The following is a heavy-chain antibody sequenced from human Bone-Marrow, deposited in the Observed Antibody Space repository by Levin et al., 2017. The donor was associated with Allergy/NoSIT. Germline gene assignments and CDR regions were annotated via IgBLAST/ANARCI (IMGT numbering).Heavy chain of an antibody. CDR2: MNPNSGNT. CDR1: GYTFTSYD. D-gene: IGHD6-6*01. V-gene: IGHV1-8*01. CDR3: ARLGSGFEYSSSPGAFDI. J-gene: IGHJ3*02. Sequence: ASVKVSCKASGYTFTSYDINWVRQATGQGLEWMGWMNPNSGNTGYAQKFQGRVTMTRNTSISTAYMELSSLRSEDTAVYYCARLGSGFEYSSSPGAFDIWGQGTMVTVSS.